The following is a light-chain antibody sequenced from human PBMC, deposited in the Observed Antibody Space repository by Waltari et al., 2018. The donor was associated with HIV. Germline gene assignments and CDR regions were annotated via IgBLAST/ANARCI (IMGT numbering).Light chain of an antibody. CDR3: ATWDDSLNAWV. J-gene: IGLJ3*02. CDR2: SND. V-gene: IGLV1-44*01. Sequence: QSVLTQPPSASATPGQTVTISCSGSKSNVGSNTVNWFQQLPGTAPKLLIYSNDHRSSGVPDRFSGSKSGTSASLAITGLQSEDEGNYYCATWDDSLNAWVFGGGTK. CDR1: KSNVGSNT.